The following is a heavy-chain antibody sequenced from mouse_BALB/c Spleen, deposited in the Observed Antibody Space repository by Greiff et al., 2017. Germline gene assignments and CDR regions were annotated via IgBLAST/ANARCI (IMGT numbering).Heavy chain of an antibody. CDR2: ISSGSSTI. CDR1: GFTFSSFG. D-gene: IGHD2-4*01. Sequence: EVKLMESGGGLVQPGGSRKLSCAASGFTFSSFGMHWVRQAPEKGLEWVAYISSGSSTIYYADTVKGRFTISRDNPKNTLFLQMTSLRSEDTAMYYCARWLITTGFAYWGQGTLVTVSA. J-gene: IGHJ3*01. V-gene: IGHV5-17*02. CDR3: ARWLITTGFAY.